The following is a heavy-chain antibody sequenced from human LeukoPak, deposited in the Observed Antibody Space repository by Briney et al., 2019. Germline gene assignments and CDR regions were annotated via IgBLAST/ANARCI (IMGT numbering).Heavy chain of an antibody. D-gene: IGHD6-13*01. V-gene: IGHV3-48*01. Sequence: GGSLRLSCAASGFTFSPYSMNWVRQAPGKGLEWISYITGNSDTLMYADSMKGRFTTSRDNAKNSVYLQMNSLRAEDTAVYYCARDFEVSSTWYVPVDYWGQGTLVTVSS. CDR3: ARDFEVSSTWYVPVDY. CDR1: GFTFSPYS. J-gene: IGHJ4*02. CDR2: ITGNSDTL.